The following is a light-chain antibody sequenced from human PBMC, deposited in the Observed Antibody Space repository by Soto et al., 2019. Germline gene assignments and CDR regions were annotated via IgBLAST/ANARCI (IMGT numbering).Light chain of an antibody. CDR3: NSDSSTSFYV. V-gene: IGLV2-14*01. CDR1: GSDIATFNY. Sequence: QSVLAQPASMSGSPGQSITIPCTGSGSDIATFNYVSWYQQYPGKAPKLLVYQVTSRASGVSHRFSGSKSGNTAALTISGLQPEHDAEDYCNSDSSTSFYVFGTGTKVTVL. CDR2: QVT. J-gene: IGLJ1*01.